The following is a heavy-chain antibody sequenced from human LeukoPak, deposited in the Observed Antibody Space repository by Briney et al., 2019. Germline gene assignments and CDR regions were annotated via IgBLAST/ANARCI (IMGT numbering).Heavy chain of an antibody. J-gene: IGHJ4*02. Sequence: PSKTLSLTCTVSGGSISSSSYYWGWIRQPPGKGLEWIGSIYYSGSTYYNPSLKSRVTISVDTSKNQFSLKLSSVTAADTAVYYCARDNNDYVWGSYRYFDYWGQGTLVTVSS. CDR1: GGSISSSSYY. V-gene: IGHV4-39*07. CDR2: IYYSGST. CDR3: ARDNNDYVWGSYRYFDY. D-gene: IGHD3-16*02.